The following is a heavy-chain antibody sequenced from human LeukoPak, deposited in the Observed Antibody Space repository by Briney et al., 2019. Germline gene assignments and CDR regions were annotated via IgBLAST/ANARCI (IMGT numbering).Heavy chain of an antibody. CDR3: ARTTEGYCSSASCFGFSYSYYMDV. J-gene: IGHJ6*03. Sequence: SETLSLTCTVSGGSISSYYWSWIRQPPGKGLEWIGYIYYSGSTNYNPSLKSRVTISVDTSKNQFSLKLSSVIAADTAVYYCARTTEGYCSSASCFGFSYSYYMDVWGKGTTVTISS. CDR1: GGSISSYY. CDR2: IYYSGST. V-gene: IGHV4-59*01. D-gene: IGHD2-2*01.